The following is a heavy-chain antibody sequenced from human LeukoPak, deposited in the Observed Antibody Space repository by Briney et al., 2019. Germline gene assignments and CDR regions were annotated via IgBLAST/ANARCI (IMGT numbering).Heavy chain of an antibody. Sequence: SVKVSCKASGGTFSSYAISWVRQVPGQGLEWMGGIIPIFGTANYAQKFQGRVTITADESTSTAYMELSSLRSEDTAVYYCASVVGATSPFDYWGQGTLVTVSS. J-gene: IGHJ4*02. CDR1: GGTFSSYA. V-gene: IGHV1-69*13. CDR2: IIPIFGTA. CDR3: ASVVGATSPFDY. D-gene: IGHD1-26*01.